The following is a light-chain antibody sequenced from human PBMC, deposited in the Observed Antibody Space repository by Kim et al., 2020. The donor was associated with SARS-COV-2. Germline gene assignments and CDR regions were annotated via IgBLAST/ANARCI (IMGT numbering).Light chain of an antibody. CDR3: QQSYSTPF. CDR1: QSISSH. CDR2: AAS. Sequence: DIQMTQSPSSLSASVGDRVTITCRTSQSISSHLNWYQLKPGKAPRLLIYAASSLQSGVPSRFSGSGSGTDFTLTISSLQPEDFATYYCQQSYSTPFFGPGTKVDIK. J-gene: IGKJ3*01. V-gene: IGKV1-39*01.